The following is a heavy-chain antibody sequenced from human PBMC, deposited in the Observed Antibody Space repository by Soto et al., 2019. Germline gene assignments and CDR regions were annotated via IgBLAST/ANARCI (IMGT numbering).Heavy chain of an antibody. CDR1: GFTFSSYG. Sequence: QVQLVESGGGVVQPGRSLRLSCAASGFTFSSYGMHWVRQAPGKGLEWVAVISYDGSNKYYADSVKGRFTISRDNSKNTLYLQMSSLSAEDRAVDYCAKDRGSVRGVIKKGYFDYWGQGTLVTVS. J-gene: IGHJ4*02. CDR3: AKDRGSVRGVIKKGYFDY. V-gene: IGHV3-30*18. D-gene: IGHD3-10*01. CDR2: ISYDGSNK.